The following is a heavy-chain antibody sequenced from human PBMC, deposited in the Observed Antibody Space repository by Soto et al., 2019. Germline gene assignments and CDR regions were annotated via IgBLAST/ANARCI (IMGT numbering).Heavy chain of an antibody. D-gene: IGHD3-22*01. CDR1: GGSSSSGGYY. Sequence: SETLSLTCTVSGGSSSSGGYYWSWIRHHPGKGLEWIGYIYYSGSTYYNPSLKSRVTISVDTSKNQFSLKLSSVTAADTAVYYCAKTTYYYDSSGPAGGLYFDYWGQGTLVTVSS. CDR3: AKTTYYYDSSGPAGGLYFDY. CDR2: IYYSGST. J-gene: IGHJ4*02. V-gene: IGHV4-31*03.